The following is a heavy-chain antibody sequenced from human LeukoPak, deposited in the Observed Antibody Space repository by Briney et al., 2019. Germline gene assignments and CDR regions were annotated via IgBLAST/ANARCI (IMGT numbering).Heavy chain of an antibody. V-gene: IGHV3-64*01. CDR2: ISSSGGST. J-gene: IGHJ4*02. CDR3: ARLRSSYGSDY. CDR1: GFTFSSCG. D-gene: IGHD5-18*01. Sequence: PGGSLRLSCAASGFTFSSCGMNWVRQAPGKGLEYVSAISSSGGSTYYANSVKGRFTISRDNSKNTLYLQMGSLRPEDMAVYYCARLRSSYGSDYWGQGTLVTVSS.